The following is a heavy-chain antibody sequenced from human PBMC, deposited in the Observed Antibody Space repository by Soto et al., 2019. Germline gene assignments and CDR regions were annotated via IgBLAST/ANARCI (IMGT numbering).Heavy chain of an antibody. J-gene: IGHJ6*02. CDR3: AGTSLDSSGWYYYYGMDV. D-gene: IGHD6-19*01. V-gene: IGHV1-69*13. CDR1: GGTFSSYA. CDR2: IIPIFGTA. Sequence: SVKVSCKASGGTFSSYAISWVRQAPGQGLEWMGGIIPIFGTANYAQKFQGRVTITADESTSTAYMELSSLRSEDTAVYYCAGTSLDSSGWYYYYGMDVWGQGTTVTVS.